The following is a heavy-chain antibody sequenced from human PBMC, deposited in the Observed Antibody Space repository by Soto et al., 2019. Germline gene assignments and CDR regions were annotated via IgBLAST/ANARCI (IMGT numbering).Heavy chain of an antibody. CDR3: TRGPPEYYYDSSGSLDY. V-gene: IGHV3-49*03. CDR1: GFTFGDYA. CDR2: IRSKAYGGTT. D-gene: IGHD3-22*01. J-gene: IGHJ4*02. Sequence: GGSLRLSCTASGFTFGDYAMSWFRQAPGKGLEWVGFIRSKAYGGTTEYAASVKGRFTISRDDSKSIAYLQMNSLKTEDTAVYYCTRGPPEYYYDSSGSLDYWGQGTLVTLSS.